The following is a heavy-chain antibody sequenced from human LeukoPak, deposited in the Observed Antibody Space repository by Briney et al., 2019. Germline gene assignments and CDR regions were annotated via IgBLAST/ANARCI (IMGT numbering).Heavy chain of an antibody. CDR1: VGSFSGYY. D-gene: IGHD3-22*01. J-gene: IGHJ5*02. V-gene: IGHV4-34*01. CDR3: ARVNYYGSGGYYWWFDP. Sequence: PSETPSLTCAVYVGSFSGYYWSWIRRPPGKGLEWIGEINHSGSTNYNPSLKSRVTTSVDPSKNQVSLKLTSVTAADTAVYYCARVNYYGSGGYYWWFDPWGQGTLVTVSS. CDR2: INHSGST.